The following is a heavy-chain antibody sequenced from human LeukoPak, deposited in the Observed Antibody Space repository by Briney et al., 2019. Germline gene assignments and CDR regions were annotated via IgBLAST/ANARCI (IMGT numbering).Heavy chain of an antibody. CDR1: GGSISSGGYS. Sequence: SETLSLTCTVSGGSISSGGYSWSWIRQHPGKGLEWIGYIYYSGSTYYNPSLKSRVTISVDTSKNQFSLKLGSVTAADTAVYYCARDRSGYDFDAFDIWGQGTMVTVSS. V-gene: IGHV4-31*03. CDR2: IYYSGST. CDR3: ARDRSGYDFDAFDI. J-gene: IGHJ3*02. D-gene: IGHD5-12*01.